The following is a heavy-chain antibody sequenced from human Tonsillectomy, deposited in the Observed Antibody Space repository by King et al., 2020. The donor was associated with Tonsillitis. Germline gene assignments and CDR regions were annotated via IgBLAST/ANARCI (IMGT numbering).Heavy chain of an antibody. Sequence: RLQESGPGLVKPSETLSLTCTVSGGFISTYSWSWIRQPAGKGLEWIGRVYTSASTNYNPSLKRRVTMSVDPSKNQFSLKLSAVTAADTAVYYCARDXDXGXSPXRXYMDVXXXGTTXTVSS. CDR3: ARDXDXGXSPXRXYMDV. D-gene: IGHD4-17*01. V-gene: IGHV4-4*07. CDR2: VYTSAST. CDR1: GGFISTYS. J-gene: IGHJ6*03.